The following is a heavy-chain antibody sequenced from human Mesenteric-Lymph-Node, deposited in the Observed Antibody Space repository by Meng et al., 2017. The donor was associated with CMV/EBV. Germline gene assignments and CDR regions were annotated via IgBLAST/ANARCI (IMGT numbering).Heavy chain of an antibody. CDR2: IYRDGNT. J-gene: IGHJ4*02. V-gene: IGHV3-66*02. Sequence: GESLKISCAASGFTFSSYSMNWVRQAPGKGLEWVSIIYRDGNTYYADSVRGRFKVSRDNFKNTVDLQMNSLTVDDTAVYYCATSRTSNSCYLDWGQGTLVTVSS. D-gene: IGHD2-2*01. CDR3: ATSRTSNSCYLD. CDR1: GFTFSSYS.